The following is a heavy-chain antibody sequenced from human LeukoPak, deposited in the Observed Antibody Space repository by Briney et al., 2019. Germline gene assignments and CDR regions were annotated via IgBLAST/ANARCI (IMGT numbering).Heavy chain of an antibody. CDR3: AKTPLLRFLEWLG. Sequence: GGSLRLSCATSGFTFSSNWMSWVRHVPGRGLDWVANIKPDGSAQYYAASVKGRFTVSRDNAKNSVYLQMNSLRAEDTAVYYCAKTPLLRFLEWLGWGQGALVTVSS. J-gene: IGHJ4*02. V-gene: IGHV3-7*03. CDR1: GFTFSSNW. CDR2: IKPDGSAQ. D-gene: IGHD3-3*01.